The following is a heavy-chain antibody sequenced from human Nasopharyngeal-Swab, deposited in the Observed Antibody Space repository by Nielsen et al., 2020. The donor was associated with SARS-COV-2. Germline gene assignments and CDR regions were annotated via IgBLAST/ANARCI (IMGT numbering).Heavy chain of an antibody. CDR2: ISSSSSYI. V-gene: IGHV3-21*01. J-gene: IGHJ4*02. CDR1: GFTFSSYS. Sequence: GESLKISCAASGFTFSSYSMNWVRQAPGKGLEWVSSISSSSSYIYYADSVEGRFTISRDNAKNSLYLQMNSLRAEDTAVYYCAKSLSYNVLTEWGQGTLVTVSS. D-gene: IGHD3-9*01. CDR3: AKSLSYNVLTE.